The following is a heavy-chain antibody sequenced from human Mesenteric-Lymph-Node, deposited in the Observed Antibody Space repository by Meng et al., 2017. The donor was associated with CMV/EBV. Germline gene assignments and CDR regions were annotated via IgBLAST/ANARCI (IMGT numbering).Heavy chain of an antibody. V-gene: IGHV4-39*01. J-gene: IGHJ4*02. D-gene: IGHD6-13*01. CDR1: GASISSSSCY. CDR3: ARQLIQQLVVFDS. Sequence: TVSGASISSSSCYWGWIRQPQGKGLEWIGSIYYTGSTYYNPSLKSRVTISVDTSKNQFSLKLSSVTAADTAVYYCARQLIQQLVVFDSWGQGALVTVSS. CDR2: IYYTGST.